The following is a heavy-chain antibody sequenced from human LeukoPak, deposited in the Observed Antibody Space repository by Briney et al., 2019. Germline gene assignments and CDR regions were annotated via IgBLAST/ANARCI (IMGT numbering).Heavy chain of an antibody. CDR2: ISAYNGNT. V-gene: IGHV1-18*04. Sequence: ASVKVSCKASGYTFISYGISWVGQAPGQGLEWMGWISAYNGNTNYAQKLQGRVTMTTDTSTSTAYMELRSLRSDDAAVYYCARGPFTLTFGGPSLDYWGQGTLVTVSS. D-gene: IGHD3-16*01. J-gene: IGHJ4*02. CDR1: GYTFISYG. CDR3: ARGPFTLTFGGPSLDY.